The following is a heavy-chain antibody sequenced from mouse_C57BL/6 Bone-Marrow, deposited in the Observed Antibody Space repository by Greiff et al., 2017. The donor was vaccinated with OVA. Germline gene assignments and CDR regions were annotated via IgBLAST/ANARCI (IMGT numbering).Heavy chain of an antibody. Sequence: QVQLQQSGAELARPGASVKLSCKASGYTFTSYGISWVKQRTGQGLEWIGEIYPRSGNTYYNEKFKGRATLTADKSASTAYRALCSLTAEDTAVYFSVSYPPGYYGCSDDWYFDVWGTGTTVTVSS. CDR3: VSYPPGYYGCSDDWYFDV. V-gene: IGHV1-81*01. D-gene: IGHD1-2*01. J-gene: IGHJ1*03. CDR2: IYPRSGNT. CDR1: GYTFTSYG.